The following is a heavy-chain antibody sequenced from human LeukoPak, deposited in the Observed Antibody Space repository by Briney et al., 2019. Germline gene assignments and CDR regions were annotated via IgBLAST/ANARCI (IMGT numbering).Heavy chain of an antibody. CDR1: GYSINNYW. Sequence: GESLKISCKGSGYSINNYWIGWVRQMPEKGLEWMGIIYPADSDIRYSPSFQGQVTISADKSISTAYLQWSSLKASDTAIYYCARQEYCSGGSCYTRFDPWGQGTLVIVSS. D-gene: IGHD2-15*01. J-gene: IGHJ5*02. CDR2: IYPADSDI. CDR3: ARQEYCSGGSCYTRFDP. V-gene: IGHV5-51*01.